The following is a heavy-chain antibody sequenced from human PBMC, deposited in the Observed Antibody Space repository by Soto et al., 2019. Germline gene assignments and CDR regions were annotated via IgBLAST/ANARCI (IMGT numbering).Heavy chain of an antibody. J-gene: IGHJ5*02. V-gene: IGHV4-38-2*02. CDR1: CYSISSGCY. CDR3: ARELEVTSNWFVP. CDR2: IYHSGST. D-gene: IGHD2-21*02. Sequence: SETLSLTCAVSCYSISSGCYWGWIRQPPGKGLEWIGSIYHSGSTYYNPSLKSRVTISVDTSKNQFSLKLSSVTAADTAVYYCARELEVTSNWFVPWGQGNLGTVSS.